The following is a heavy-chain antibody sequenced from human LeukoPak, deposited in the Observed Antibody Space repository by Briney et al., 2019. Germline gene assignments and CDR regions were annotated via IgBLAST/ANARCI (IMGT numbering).Heavy chain of an antibody. CDR1: GFTFSSYG. CDR3: ARDHKVTVAATSYFDY. Sequence: GGSLRLSCAAPGFTFSSYGMHWVRQAPGKGLEWVAVIWYDGGNKYYADSVKGRFTISRDNSKNTLYLQMNSLRAEDTAVYYCARDHKVTVAATSYFDYWGQGTLVTVSS. CDR2: IWYDGGNK. V-gene: IGHV3-33*01. J-gene: IGHJ4*02. D-gene: IGHD2-15*01.